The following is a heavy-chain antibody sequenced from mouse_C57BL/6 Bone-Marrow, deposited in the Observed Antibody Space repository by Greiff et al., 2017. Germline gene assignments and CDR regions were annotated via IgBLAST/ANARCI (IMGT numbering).Heavy chain of an antibody. V-gene: IGHV5-12*01. CDR1: GFTFSDYY. J-gene: IGHJ4*01. D-gene: IGHD2-5*01. Sequence: EVNVVESGGGLVQPGGSLKLSCAASGFTFSDYYMYWVRQTPEKRLEWVAYISNGGGSTYYPDTVKGRFTISRDNAKNTLYLQMSRLKSEDTAMYYCARQGYSNLYYAMDYWGQGTSVTVSS. CDR2: ISNGGGST. CDR3: ARQGYSNLYYAMDY.